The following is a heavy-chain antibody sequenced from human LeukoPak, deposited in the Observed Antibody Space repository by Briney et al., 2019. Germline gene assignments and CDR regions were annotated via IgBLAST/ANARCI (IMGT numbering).Heavy chain of an antibody. CDR1: GFTFSSYA. CDR2: ISGSGGST. J-gene: IGHJ4*02. D-gene: IGHD2-2*01. V-gene: IGHV3-23*01. Sequence: PGGSLRLSCAASGFTFSSYAMSWVRQAPGKGLEWVSAISGSGGSTYYADSVKGRFTISRDNSENTLYLQMNSLRAEDTAVYYCANVGPAAMEPTGYFDYWGQGTLVTVSS. CDR3: ANVGPAAMEPTGYFDY.